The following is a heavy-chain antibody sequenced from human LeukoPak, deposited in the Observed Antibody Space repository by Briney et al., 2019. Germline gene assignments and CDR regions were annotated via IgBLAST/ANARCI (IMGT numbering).Heavy chain of an antibody. CDR2: INHGGST. Sequence: SETLSLTCAVYGGSFSGYYWSWIRQPPGKGLEWIGEINHGGSTNYNPSLKSRVTISVDTSKNQFSLKLSSVTAADTAVYYCARVGITMVRGVIYRDYYYYMDVWGKGTTVTVSS. V-gene: IGHV4-34*01. CDR3: ARVGITMVRGVIYRDYYYYMDV. CDR1: GGSFSGYY. D-gene: IGHD3-10*01. J-gene: IGHJ6*03.